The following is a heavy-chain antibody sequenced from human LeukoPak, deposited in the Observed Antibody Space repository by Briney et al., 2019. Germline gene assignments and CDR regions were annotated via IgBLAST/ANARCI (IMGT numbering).Heavy chain of an antibody. V-gene: IGHV3-30-3*01. J-gene: IGHJ5*02. D-gene: IGHD3-3*01. CDR1: GFTFNSYT. Sequence: GGSLRLSCAASGFTFNSYTLHWVRQAPGKGPEWVALMSHDGSNIFYAKSVKGRFTISRDNSKNTLYLQMNNLRAEDTAVYSCARGATNDFWSGYGWFDPWGQGTLVTVPS. CDR3: ARGATNDFWSGYGWFDP. CDR2: MSHDGSNI.